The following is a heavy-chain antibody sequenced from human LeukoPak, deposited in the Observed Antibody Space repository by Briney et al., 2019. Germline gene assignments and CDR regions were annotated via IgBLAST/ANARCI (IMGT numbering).Heavy chain of an antibody. J-gene: IGHJ4*02. CDR3: AREGTMTLFDY. CDR1: GFTVSSNY. V-gene: IGHV3-66*01. Sequence: GGSLRLSCAASGFTVSSNYMSWVRQAPGKGLEWVSVIYSGGSTYYADSVKGRFTISRDNSKNTLYLQMNSLRAEDTAVYYCAREGTMTLFDYWGQGTLVTVSS. D-gene: IGHD3-22*01. CDR2: IYSGGST.